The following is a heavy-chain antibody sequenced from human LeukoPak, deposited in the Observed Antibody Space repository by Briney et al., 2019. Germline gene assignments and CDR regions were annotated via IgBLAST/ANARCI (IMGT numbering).Heavy chain of an antibody. Sequence: ASVKVSCKASGYTFTGYYMHWVRQAPGQGLEWMGRINPNSGGTNYAQKFQGRVTMTRDTSISTAYMELSRLRSDDTAVYYCARGIVLMVYDDYYYYMDVWGKGTTVTVSS. D-gene: IGHD2-8*01. CDR1: GYTFTGYY. J-gene: IGHJ6*03. CDR2: INPNSGGT. CDR3: ARGIVLMVYDDYYYYMDV. V-gene: IGHV1-2*06.